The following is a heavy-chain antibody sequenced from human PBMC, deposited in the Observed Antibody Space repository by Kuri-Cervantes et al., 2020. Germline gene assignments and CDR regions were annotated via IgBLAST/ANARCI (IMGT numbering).Heavy chain of an antibody. Sequence: SLKISCAASGFTFDDYAMHWVRQAPGKGLEWVSGISWNSGSIGYADSVKGRFTISRDNAKNSLYLQMNSLRAEDTAVYYCARESVAGLDYWGQGTLVTVSS. V-gene: IGHV3-9*01. D-gene: IGHD6-19*01. CDR3: ARESVAGLDY. CDR1: GFTFDDYA. CDR2: ISWNSGSI. J-gene: IGHJ4*02.